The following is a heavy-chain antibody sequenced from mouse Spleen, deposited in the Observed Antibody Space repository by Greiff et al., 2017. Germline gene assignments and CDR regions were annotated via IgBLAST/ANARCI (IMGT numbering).Heavy chain of an antibody. D-gene: IGHD3-1*01. V-gene: IGHV1-7*01. CDR3: ARRQLGLPYYFDY. Sequence: QVQLKESGAELAKPGASVKLSCKASGYTFTSYWMHWVKQRPGQGLEWIGYINPSSGYTKYNQKFKDKATLTADKSSSTAYMQLSSLTYEDSAVYYCARRQLGLPYYFDYWGQGTTLTVSS. CDR1: GYTFTSYW. CDR2: INPSSGYT. J-gene: IGHJ2*01.